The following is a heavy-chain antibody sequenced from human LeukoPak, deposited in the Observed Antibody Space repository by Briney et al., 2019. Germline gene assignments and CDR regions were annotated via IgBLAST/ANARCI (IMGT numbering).Heavy chain of an antibody. D-gene: IGHD6-13*01. CDR2: ISAYNGNT. V-gene: IGHV1-18*01. CDR3: AREGAAGSPPLVY. Sequence: ASVKVSCKASGYTFTSYGISWVRQAPGQGLEWMGWISAYNGNTNYAQKLQGRVTITTDESTSTAYMELSSLRSEDTAVYYCAREGAAGSPPLVYWGQGTLVTVSS. J-gene: IGHJ4*02. CDR1: GYTFTSYG.